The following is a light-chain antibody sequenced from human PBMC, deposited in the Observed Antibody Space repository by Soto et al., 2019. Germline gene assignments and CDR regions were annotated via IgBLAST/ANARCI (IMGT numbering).Light chain of an antibody. CDR3: QQYGSYQYT. CDR1: QSVNNNY. V-gene: IGKV3-20*01. J-gene: IGKJ2*01. CDR2: GAS. Sequence: EIVLTQSPGTLSLSPGERATLSCRASQSVNNNYLAWYQQKPGQAPRLLIYGASSRATGIPDRFSGSGSGTDFTITISRLEPEDFAVYSCQQYGSYQYTFGQGTKLEIK.